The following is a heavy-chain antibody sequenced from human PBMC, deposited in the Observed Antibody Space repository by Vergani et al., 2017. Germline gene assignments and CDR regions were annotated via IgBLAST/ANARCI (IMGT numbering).Heavy chain of an antibody. D-gene: IGHD4-23*01. J-gene: IGHJ6*02. V-gene: IGHV1-69*08. CDR1: GGTFSSYT. CDR3: ARDLGRSRVNSHYGIGV. CDR2: IVPILDRK. Sequence: QVQLVQSGAEMKKPGSSVKVSCKSSGGTFSSYTFIWVRLAPGQGLDWMGSIVPILDRKEYAQKFQGRVAITADTSTSTVYMELSSLRSDDTALYYCARDLGRSRVNSHYGIGVWGQGTTVTVSS.